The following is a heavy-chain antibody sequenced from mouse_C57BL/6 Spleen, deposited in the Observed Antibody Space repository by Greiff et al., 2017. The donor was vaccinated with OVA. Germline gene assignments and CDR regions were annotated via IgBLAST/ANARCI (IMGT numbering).Heavy chain of an antibody. CDR1: GYTFTSYG. CDR2: IYPRSGNT. CDR3: AREGVRRYFDV. Sequence: VKLQQSGAELARPGASVKLSCKASGYTFTSYGISWVKQRTGQGLEWIGEIYPRSGNTYYNEKFKGKATLTADKSSSTAYMELRSLTAEDSAVYFCAREGVRRYFDVWGTGTTVTVSS. V-gene: IGHV1-81*01. J-gene: IGHJ1*03. D-gene: IGHD2-1*01.